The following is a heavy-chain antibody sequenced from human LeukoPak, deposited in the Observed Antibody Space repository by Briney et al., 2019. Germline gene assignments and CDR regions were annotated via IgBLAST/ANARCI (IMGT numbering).Heavy chain of an antibody. D-gene: IGHD6-13*01. V-gene: IGHV4-59*13. CDR2: IYYSGST. CDR1: VGPFSSYY. J-gene: IGHJ4*02. Sequence: KPWGTHSLTCTAPVGPFSSYYWTWFRQPPGKGLGGIGYIYYSGSTNYNPSLKSRVTISVDTSKSQFSLKLSSVTAADTAVYYCARGVAAAGTAFDYWGQGTLVTVSS. CDR3: ARGVAAAGTAFDY.